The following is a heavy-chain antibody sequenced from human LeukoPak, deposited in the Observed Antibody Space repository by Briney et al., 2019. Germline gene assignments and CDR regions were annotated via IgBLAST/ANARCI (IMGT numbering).Heavy chain of an antibody. CDR2: IYYSGST. V-gene: IGHV4-59*01. Sequence: SETLSLTCTVSGGSIGSYYWSWIRQPPGKGLEWIGYIYYSGSTNYNPSLKSRVTISVDTSKNQFSLKLSSVTAADTAVYYCARARMNAFDIWGQGTMVTVSS. CDR1: GGSIGSYY. CDR3: ARARMNAFDI. J-gene: IGHJ3*02.